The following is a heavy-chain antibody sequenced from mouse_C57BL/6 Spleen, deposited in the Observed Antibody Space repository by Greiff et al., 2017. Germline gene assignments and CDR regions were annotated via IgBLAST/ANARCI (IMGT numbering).Heavy chain of an antibody. Sequence: EVKLVESGGGLVKPGGSLKLSCAASGFTFSSYAMSWVRQTPEKRLEWVATISDGGSYTYYPDNVKGRFTISRDNAKNNLYLQMSHLKSEDTAMYYCARDRELDYYFDYWGQGTTLTVSS. J-gene: IGHJ2*01. D-gene: IGHD4-1*01. CDR3: ARDRELDYYFDY. CDR1: GFTFSSYA. V-gene: IGHV5-4*01. CDR2: ISDGGSYT.